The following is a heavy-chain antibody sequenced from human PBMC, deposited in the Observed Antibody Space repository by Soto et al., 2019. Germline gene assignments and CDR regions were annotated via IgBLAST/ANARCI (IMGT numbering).Heavy chain of an antibody. Sequence: GGSLRLSCAASGFTFSSYSMNWVRQAPGKGLEWVSYISSSSSTIYYADSVKGRFTISRDNSKNTLYLQMGSLRAEDMAVYFCAGVKSGDYYVDYWGQGTLVTVSS. V-gene: IGHV3-48*01. CDR1: GFTFSSYS. CDR2: ISSSSSTI. J-gene: IGHJ4*02. D-gene: IGHD1-26*01. CDR3: AGVKSGDYYVDY.